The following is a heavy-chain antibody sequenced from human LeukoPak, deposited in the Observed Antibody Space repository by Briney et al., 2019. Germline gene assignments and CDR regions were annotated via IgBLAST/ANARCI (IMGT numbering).Heavy chain of an antibody. Sequence: SETLSLTCSASGGSISRSSYNWGWIRQPPGKGLEWIGSIYYSGRTYYNPSLKSRVTISVDTSKNQFSLKLSSVTAADTAVYYCARIITYYDFSCWFDPRGQGTLVTVSS. CDR1: GGSISRSSYN. D-gene: IGHD3-3*01. V-gene: IGHV4-39*01. CDR3: ARIITYYDFSCWFDP. J-gene: IGHJ5*02. CDR2: IYYSGRT.